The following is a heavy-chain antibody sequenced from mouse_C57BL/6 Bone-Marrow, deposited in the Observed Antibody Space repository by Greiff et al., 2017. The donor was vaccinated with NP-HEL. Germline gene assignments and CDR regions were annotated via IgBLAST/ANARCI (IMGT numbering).Heavy chain of an antibody. J-gene: IGHJ3*01. Sequence: EVKLQESGGGLVQPGGSLKLSCAASGIDFSRYWMSWVRRAPGKGLEWIGEINPGSSTINYAPSLKDKFIISRDNAKNTLYLQMSKVRSEDTALYYCARGDLGMVTGAYWGQGTLVTVSA. CDR1: GIDFSRYW. D-gene: IGHD2-2*01. CDR2: INPGSSTI. CDR3: ARGDLGMVTGAY. V-gene: IGHV4-1*01.